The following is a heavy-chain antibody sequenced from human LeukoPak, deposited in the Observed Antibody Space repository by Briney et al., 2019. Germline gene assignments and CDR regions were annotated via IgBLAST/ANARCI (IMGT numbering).Heavy chain of an antibody. CDR2: ISGSGGST. J-gene: IGHJ6*02. CDR1: GFTFSSYA. CDR3: AKKDFDWFEGYYGMDV. D-gene: IGHD3-9*01. V-gene: IGHV3-23*01. Sequence: TGGSLRLSCAASGFTFSSYAMSWVRQAPGKGLEWVSAISGSGGSTYYADSVKGRFTISRDNSKNTLYLQMNSLRAEDTAVYYCAKKDFDWFEGYYGMDVWGQGTTVTVSS.